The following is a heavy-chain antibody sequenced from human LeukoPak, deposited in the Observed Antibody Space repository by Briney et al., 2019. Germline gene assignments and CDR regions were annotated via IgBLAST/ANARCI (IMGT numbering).Heavy chain of an antibody. J-gene: IGHJ6*02. CDR1: GDSISSSY. Sequence: SETLSLTCTVSGDSISSSYWSWIRQPPGKGLEWIGHIYYSGSTNYNPSLKRRVTISVDTSKNQFSLNLSSVTAADTAVYFCARSAAGLSYGMDVWGQGTTVTVSS. CDR2: IYYSGST. D-gene: IGHD6-13*01. V-gene: IGHV4-59*08. CDR3: ARSAAGLSYGMDV.